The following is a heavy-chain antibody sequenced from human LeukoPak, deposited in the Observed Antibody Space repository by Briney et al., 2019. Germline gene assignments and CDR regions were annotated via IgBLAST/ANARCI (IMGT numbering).Heavy chain of an antibody. CDR2: INSDGSTT. V-gene: IGHV3-74*01. Sequence: GGSLRLSCAASGFTFRTYWMHRVRQTPGQGLVWVSRINSDGSTTNYADSVKGRFTVSRDNARNTLYLQMSSLRAEDTAVYYCARAGNYYFEYWGQGALVTVSS. J-gene: IGHJ4*02. CDR3: ARAGNYYFEY. CDR1: GFTFRTYW. D-gene: IGHD3-10*01.